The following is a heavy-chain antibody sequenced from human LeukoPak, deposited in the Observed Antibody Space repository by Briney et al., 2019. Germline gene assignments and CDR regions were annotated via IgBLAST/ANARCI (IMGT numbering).Heavy chain of an antibody. J-gene: IGHJ3*02. Sequence: GASVKVSCKASGYTFTSYGISWVRQAPGQGLEWMGWISAYNGNTNYAQKLQGRVTMTTDTSTSTAYMELRSLRSDDTAVYYCARSSRKAPYDAFDIWGQGAMVTVSS. CDR3: ARSSRKAPYDAFDI. CDR1: GYTFTSYG. V-gene: IGHV1-18*01. CDR2: ISAYNGNT.